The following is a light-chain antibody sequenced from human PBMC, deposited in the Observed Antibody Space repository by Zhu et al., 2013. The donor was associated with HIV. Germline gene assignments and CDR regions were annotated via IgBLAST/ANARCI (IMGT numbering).Light chain of an antibody. Sequence: SYELAQPPSVSVAPGQTASITCGGNNVGSKSVHWYQQKPGQAPVLVVYDDADRPSGIPERFSGSNSGSTSTLTISRVEAGDEADYYCQAWDISTAVFGGGTKLTVL. CDR2: DDA. CDR3: QAWDISTAV. J-gene: IGLJ3*02. CDR1: NVGSKS. V-gene: IGLV3-21*02.